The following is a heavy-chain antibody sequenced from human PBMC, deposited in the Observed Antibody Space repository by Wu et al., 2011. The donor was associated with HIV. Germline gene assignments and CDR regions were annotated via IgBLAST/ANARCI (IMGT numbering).Heavy chain of an antibody. CDR2: IIHIFNTT. D-gene: IGHD5-24*01. J-gene: IGHJ5*02. CDR3: ALTKGGMATTEEFDP. V-gene: IGHV1-69*15. CDR1: GGTFNNYA. Sequence: QVQLVQSGAEVKKPGSSVKVSCKASGGTFNNYAISWVRQAPGHGLEWMGRIIHIFNTTNYAQKFQGRIALTADQSTSTAYLQLSSLRSEDTAVYYCALTKGGMATTEEFDPWGQGTLVTVSS.